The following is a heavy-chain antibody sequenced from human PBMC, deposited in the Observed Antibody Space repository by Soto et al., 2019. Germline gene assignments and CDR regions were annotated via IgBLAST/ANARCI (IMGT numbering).Heavy chain of an antibody. CDR3: ARDKPDTPMVMDY. Sequence: ASVKVSCKASGYTFTGYYMHWVRQAPVQGLEWMGWINPNSGGTNYAQKFQGRVTMTRDTSISTAYMELSRLRSDDTAVYYCARDKPDTPMVMDYWGQGTLVTVSS. CDR1: GYTFTGYY. CDR2: INPNSGGT. J-gene: IGHJ4*02. V-gene: IGHV1-2*02. D-gene: IGHD5-18*01.